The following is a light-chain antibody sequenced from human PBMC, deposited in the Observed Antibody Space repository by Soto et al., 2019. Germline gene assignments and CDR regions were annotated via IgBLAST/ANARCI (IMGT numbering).Light chain of an antibody. Sequence: QSALTQPASVSGSPGQSITISCTGTSSDVGGYNFVSWYQQHPGKAPKLMIYEVTSRPSGVSTRFSGSKSANTASLTISGLQAEDEADYYCISYTTSSTLVFGTGTKLTVL. J-gene: IGLJ1*01. CDR2: EVT. CDR3: ISYTTSSTLV. CDR1: SSDVGGYNF. V-gene: IGLV2-14*03.